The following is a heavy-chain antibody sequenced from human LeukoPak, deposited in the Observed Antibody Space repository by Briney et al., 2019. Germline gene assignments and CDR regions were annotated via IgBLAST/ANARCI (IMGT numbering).Heavy chain of an antibody. D-gene: IGHD2-15*01. V-gene: IGHV4-61*01. CDR1: GGSVSSGTYY. Sequence: SETLSLTCTVSGGSVSSGTYYWSWIRQPPGKGLEWIGYIYYSGSTNYNPSLKSRVTISVDTSKNQFSLKLSSVTAADTAVYYCARRYCSGGSCYSALDYWGQGTLVTVSS. CDR3: ARRYCSGGSCYSALDY. J-gene: IGHJ4*02. CDR2: IYYSGST.